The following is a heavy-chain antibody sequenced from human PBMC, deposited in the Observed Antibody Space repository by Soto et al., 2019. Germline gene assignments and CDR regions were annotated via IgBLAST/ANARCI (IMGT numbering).Heavy chain of an antibody. CDR2: IIPIQGKA. J-gene: IGHJ6*03. V-gene: IGHV1-69*02. CDR1: GGSFTRYS. D-gene: IGHD2-21*01. Sequence: QVQLVQSGAQLKKPGSSVKVSCEASGGSFTRYSFTWVGQAPGQGIEWMGRIIPIQGKANYALKFQDRATITAERSTRTVYMELTSLRPEDTVVYFCAKSLLFVDHGYMAVWGKGTTVTVPS. CDR3: AKSLLFVDHGYMAV.